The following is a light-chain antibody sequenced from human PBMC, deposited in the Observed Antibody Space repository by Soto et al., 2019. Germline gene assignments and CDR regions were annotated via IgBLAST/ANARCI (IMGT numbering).Light chain of an antibody. V-gene: IGKV3-20*01. CDR3: QQYNNWPLT. J-gene: IGKJ1*01. Sequence: DIVLTQSPGTLSLSPGETATLSCRASQRVTSSYLAWYQQKPGQAPRLLIYRASSRATGIPDRFSGSGSGTDFTLTISRLEPEDFEVYYCQQYNNWPLTFGQGTKVDIK. CDR2: RAS. CDR1: QRVTSSY.